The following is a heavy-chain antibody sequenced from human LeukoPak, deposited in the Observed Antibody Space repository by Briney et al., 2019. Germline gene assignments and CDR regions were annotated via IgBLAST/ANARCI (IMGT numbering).Heavy chain of an antibody. V-gene: IGHV3-21*04. CDR3: ARRAGAYSHPYDY. D-gene: IGHD4/OR15-4a*01. CDR1: GFTFSNYS. Sequence: GGSLRLSCAASGFTFSNYSMNWVRQAPGKGLEWVSSISSGSTYIYYADSVKGRFTISRDNSKNTLYLQMNSLRAEDTAVYYCARRAGAYSHPYDYWGQGTLVTVSS. J-gene: IGHJ4*02. CDR2: ISSGSTYI.